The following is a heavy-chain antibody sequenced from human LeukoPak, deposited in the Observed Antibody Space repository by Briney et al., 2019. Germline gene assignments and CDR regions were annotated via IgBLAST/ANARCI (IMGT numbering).Heavy chain of an antibody. D-gene: IGHD1-1*01. CDR1: GFTFSSYA. Sequence: GGSLRLSCAASGFTFSSYAMSWVRQAPGKGLEWVSAISGSGGSTYYADSVKGRFTISRDNSKNTLYLQMNSLRAEDTAVYYCAKDGYDYYYYYMDVWGKGTAVTVSS. CDR2: ISGSGGST. CDR3: AKDGYDYYYYYMDV. V-gene: IGHV3-23*01. J-gene: IGHJ6*03.